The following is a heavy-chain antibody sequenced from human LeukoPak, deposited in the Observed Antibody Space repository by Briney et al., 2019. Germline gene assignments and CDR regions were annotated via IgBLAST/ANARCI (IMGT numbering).Heavy chain of an antibody. CDR3: ASGVVTYAFDI. CDR2: IYHSGST. J-gene: IGHJ3*02. Sequence: SETLSPTCTVSGGSISSSSYYWGWIRQTPGKGLEWIGSIYHSGSTYYNPSLKSRVTISVDTSKNQFSLKLSSVTAADTAVYYCASGVVTYAFDIWGQGTMVTVSS. D-gene: IGHD4-23*01. CDR1: GGSISSSSYY. V-gene: IGHV4-39*01.